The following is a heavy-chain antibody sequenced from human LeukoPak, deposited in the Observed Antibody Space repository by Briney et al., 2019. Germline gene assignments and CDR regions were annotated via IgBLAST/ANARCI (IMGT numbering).Heavy chain of an antibody. CDR1: GFTFSSYS. J-gene: IGHJ4*02. Sequence: GGSLRLSCAASGFTFSSYSMNWVRQAPGKGLEWVSSISSSSYIYYADSVKGRFTISRDNAKNSLYLQMNSLRAEDTAVYYCAKSYYDSSGYRGDLEYWGQGTLVTVSS. CDR2: ISSSSYI. D-gene: IGHD3-22*01. V-gene: IGHV3-21*01. CDR3: AKSYYDSSGYRGDLEY.